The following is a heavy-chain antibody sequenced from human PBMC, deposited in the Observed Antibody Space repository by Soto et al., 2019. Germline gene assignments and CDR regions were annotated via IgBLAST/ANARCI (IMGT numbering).Heavy chain of an antibody. CDR3: ARGNYYDSSGYYY. Sequence: QVTLKESGPVLVKPTETLTLTCTVSGFSLSNARMGVSWIRQPPGKALEWLAHIFSNDEKSYSTSLKSRLTISKDTSKSQVVLTMTNMDPVDTATYYCARGNYYDSSGYYYWGQGTLVTVSS. D-gene: IGHD3-22*01. CDR2: IFSNDEK. J-gene: IGHJ4*02. CDR1: GFSLSNARMG. V-gene: IGHV2-26*01.